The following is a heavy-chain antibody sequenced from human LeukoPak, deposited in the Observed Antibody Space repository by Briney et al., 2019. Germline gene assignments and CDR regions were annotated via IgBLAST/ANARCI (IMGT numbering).Heavy chain of an antibody. D-gene: IGHD6-19*01. CDR3: ARYSTGWYDAFDI. CDR2: VYYSGST. J-gene: IGHJ3*02. V-gene: IGHV4-59*11. CDR1: GGSISSHY. Sequence: PSETLSLICTVSGGSISSHYWSWIRQPSGKGLEGIGCVYYSGSTNYKPSLKSRVTISVDTSKNQFSLKLSSVTAADTAVYYCARYSTGWYDAFDIWGQGTMVTVSS.